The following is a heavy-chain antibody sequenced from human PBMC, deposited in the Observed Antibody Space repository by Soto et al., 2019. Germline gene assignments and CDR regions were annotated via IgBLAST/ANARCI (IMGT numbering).Heavy chain of an antibody. CDR1: GYTFTSYG. Sequence: QVQLVQSGAEVKKPGASVKVSCKASGYTFTSYGISWVRQAPGQGLEWMGWISAYNGNTNYAQKLQGRVTMTTDTSTSTAYMELSSLRSDDTAVYYCAYFPLRFLEWLPHFYWGQGTLVTVSS. CDR3: AYFPLRFLEWLPHFY. CDR2: ISAYNGNT. D-gene: IGHD3-3*01. V-gene: IGHV1-18*01. J-gene: IGHJ4*02.